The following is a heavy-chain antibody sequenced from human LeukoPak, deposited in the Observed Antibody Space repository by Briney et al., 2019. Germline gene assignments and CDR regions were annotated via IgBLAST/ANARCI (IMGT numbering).Heavy chain of an antibody. J-gene: IGHJ4*01. CDR1: GFTFSNYA. D-gene: IGHD3-16*01. CDR3: AREDVSRGFDF. Sequence: PGGSLRLSCEASGFTFSNYAMNWVRQAPGKGLEWVSALSDNGGRTYYADSVTGRFTISRDNSKNTLNLQMNGLRAEDTAIYYCAREDVSRGFDFWGHGTLVTVSS. V-gene: IGHV3-23*01. CDR2: LSDNGGRT.